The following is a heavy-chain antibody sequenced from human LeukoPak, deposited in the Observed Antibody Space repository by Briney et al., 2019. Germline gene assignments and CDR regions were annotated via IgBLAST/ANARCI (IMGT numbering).Heavy chain of an antibody. V-gene: IGHV1-46*01. CDR3: ATGGIAVAGDY. J-gene: IGHJ4*02. CDR1: GYTFTSYY. Sequence: ASVKLSCKASGYTFTSYYMHWVRQAPGQGLGWRGIINPSGGSTSYAQKLQGRVTMTRDMSTSTVYMELSSLRSEDTAVYYCATGGIAVAGDYWGQGTLVTVSS. CDR2: INPSGGST. D-gene: IGHD6-19*01.